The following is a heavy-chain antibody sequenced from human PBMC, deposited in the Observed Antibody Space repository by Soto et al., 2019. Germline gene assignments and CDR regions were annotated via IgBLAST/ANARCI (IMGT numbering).Heavy chain of an antibody. J-gene: IGHJ6*03. Sequence: SETLSLTCTVSWGSISSSGYLRCLIRQPPGLGQTLIGSISFSVTSFFNTSLNSRVSISVDTSSHQFSLMVSSVTAVDSAVLYCARHIPTYCSGGSCYSPDYYYYMDVWGKESTVSVSS. V-gene: IGHV4-39*01. CDR2: ISFSVTS. CDR1: WGSISSSGYL. CDR3: ARHIPTYCSGGSCYSPDYYYYMDV. D-gene: IGHD2-15*01.